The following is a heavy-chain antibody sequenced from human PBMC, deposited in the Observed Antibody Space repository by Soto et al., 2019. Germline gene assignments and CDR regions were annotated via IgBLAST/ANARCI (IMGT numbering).Heavy chain of an antibody. CDR2: IDWDDDK. Sequence: SGPTLVNPTQTLTLTCTFSGFSLSTSGMCVTWIRQPPGKALEWLARIDWDDDKYYSTSLKTRLTISKDTSKNQVVLTMTTMDPVDTATYYCARSRGYRYGKYGTFDYWGQGTLVTVSS. CDR1: GFSLSTSGMC. V-gene: IGHV2-70*11. D-gene: IGHD5-18*01. J-gene: IGHJ4*02. CDR3: ARSRGYRYGKYGTFDY.